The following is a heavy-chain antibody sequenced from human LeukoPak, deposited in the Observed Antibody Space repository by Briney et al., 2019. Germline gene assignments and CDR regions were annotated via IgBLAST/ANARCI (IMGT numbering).Heavy chain of an antibody. D-gene: IGHD3-22*01. CDR2: ISNRGST. CDR3: AKDVSGTYYAFDV. J-gene: IGHJ3*01. Sequence: PSETLSLTCGISGASVRSHFWSWTRQTPGMGLEWIGYISNRGSTAYNPSLRSRVTISVDAPKNEVSLNVRSVSPADTAVYYCAKDVSGTYYAFDVWGQGRTV. CDR1: GASVRSHF. V-gene: IGHV4-59*02.